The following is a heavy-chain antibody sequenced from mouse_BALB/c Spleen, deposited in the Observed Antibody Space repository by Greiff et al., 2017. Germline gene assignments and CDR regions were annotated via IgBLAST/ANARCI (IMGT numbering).Heavy chain of an antibody. Sequence: VPLPQPGAGLVKPWGSVKLSCQASCYTFPRYWVDWVKQRPGQGLEWIGEINPSNGRTNYNEKFKSKATLTVDKSSSTAYMQLSSLTSEDSAVYYCARRGGYAMDYWGQGTSVTVSS. CDR2: INPSNGRT. J-gene: IGHJ4*01. V-gene: IGHV1S81*02. CDR1: CYTFPRYW. CDR3: ARRGGYAMDY.